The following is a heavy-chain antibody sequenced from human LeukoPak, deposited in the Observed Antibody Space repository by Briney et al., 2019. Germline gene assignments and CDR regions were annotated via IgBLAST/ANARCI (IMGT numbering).Heavy chain of an antibody. CDR1: GGSVSSINSY. D-gene: IGHD1-1*01. J-gene: IGHJ4*02. Sequence: SETLSLTCTVSGGSVSSINSYWGWIRQPPGKGLEWIGSAYYSGSTYYNPSLKSRVTISVDTSKNQCSLNLSSVTAADTAVYYCARDPQLTLTHFDYWGLGTLVTVSS. CDR3: ARDPQLTLTHFDY. CDR2: AYYSGST. V-gene: IGHV4-39*07.